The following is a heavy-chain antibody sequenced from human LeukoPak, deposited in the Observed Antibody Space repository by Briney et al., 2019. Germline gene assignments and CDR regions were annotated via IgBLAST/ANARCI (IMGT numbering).Heavy chain of an antibody. CDR3: ARDVAAVGWVGGY. CDR1: GFTVSSNY. V-gene: IGHV3-53*01. Sequence: PGGSLRLSCAPSGFTVSSNYMSWVRQAPGKGLEWVSVIYSGGSTYYADSVKGRFTISGDNAENLFYLQMNNLRAEDTAVYYCARDVAAVGWVGGYWSQGTLVTVSS. CDR2: IYSGGST. D-gene: IGHD3-16*01. J-gene: IGHJ4*02.